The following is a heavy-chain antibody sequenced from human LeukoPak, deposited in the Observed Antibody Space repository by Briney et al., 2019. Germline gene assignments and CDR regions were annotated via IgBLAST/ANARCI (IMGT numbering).Heavy chain of an antibody. D-gene: IGHD2-8*01. CDR3: ARMKYCTNGVCSAFDY. V-gene: IGHV1-2*02. Sequence: GASVKVSCKASGYTFTSYGISWVRQAPGQGLEWMGWINPNSGGTNYAQKFQGRVTMTRDTSISTAYMELSRLRSDDTAVYYCARMKYCTNGVCSAFDYWGQGTLVTVSS. CDR2: INPNSGGT. J-gene: IGHJ4*02. CDR1: GYTFTSYG.